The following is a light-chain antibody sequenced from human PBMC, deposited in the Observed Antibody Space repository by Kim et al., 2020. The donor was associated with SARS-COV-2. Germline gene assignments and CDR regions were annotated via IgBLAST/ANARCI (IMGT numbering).Light chain of an antibody. Sequence: PGERPTLSCRASQSVSSSYLAWYQQKPGQAPRLLIYGASSRATGIPDRFSGSGSGTDFTLTISRLEPEDFAVYYCQQYGSSPPRTFGQGTKVDIK. CDR3: QQYGSSPPRT. CDR1: QSVSSSY. CDR2: GAS. V-gene: IGKV3-20*01. J-gene: IGKJ1*01.